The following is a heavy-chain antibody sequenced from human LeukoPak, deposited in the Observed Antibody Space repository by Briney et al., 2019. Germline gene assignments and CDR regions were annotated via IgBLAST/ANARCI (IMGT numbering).Heavy chain of an antibody. Sequence: SETLSLTCTVSGGSISSSSYYWGWIRHPPGKGLEWIGSIYYSGSTYYNPSLKSRVTISVDTSKNQFSLKLSSVTAADTAVYYCARLWWELPDYWGQGTLVTVSS. CDR2: IYYSGST. J-gene: IGHJ4*02. D-gene: IGHD1-26*01. CDR1: GGSISSSSYY. V-gene: IGHV4-39*01. CDR3: ARLWWELPDY.